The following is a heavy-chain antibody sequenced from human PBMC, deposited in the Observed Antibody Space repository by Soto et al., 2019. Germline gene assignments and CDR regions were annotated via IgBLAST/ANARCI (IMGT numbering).Heavy chain of an antibody. J-gene: IGHJ5*02. CDR2: IYHSGST. V-gene: IGHV4-4*02. D-gene: IGHD6-6*01. CDR3: ASSLAYNWFDP. CDR1: SCSISSGHW. Sequence: SETLSLTCAFSSCSISSGHWWSWVRQPPGKGLEWIGEIYHSGSTNYNPSLKSRVTISVDKSKNQFSLKVSSVTAADTAVYYCASSLAYNWFDPWGQGTLVTVSS.